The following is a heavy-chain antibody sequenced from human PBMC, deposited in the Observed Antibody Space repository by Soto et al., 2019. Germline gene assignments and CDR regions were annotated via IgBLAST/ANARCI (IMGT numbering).Heavy chain of an antibody. CDR2: ISYDGSNK. D-gene: IGHD3-22*01. V-gene: IGHV3-30*18. J-gene: IGHJ6*02. Sequence: GGSLRLSCAASGFTFSSYGMHWVRQAPGKGLEWVAVISYDGSNKYYADSVKGRFTISRDNSKNTLYLQMNSLRAEDTAVYYCAKGLSYYDSSGYYFHYYGMDVWGQGTTVTVSS. CDR3: AKGLSYYDSSGYYFHYYGMDV. CDR1: GFTFSSYG.